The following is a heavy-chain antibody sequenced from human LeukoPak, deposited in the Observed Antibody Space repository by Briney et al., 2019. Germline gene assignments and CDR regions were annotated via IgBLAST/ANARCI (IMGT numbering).Heavy chain of an antibody. J-gene: IGHJ4*02. Sequence: AGSLRLSCAASGFTFSDYYMSWIRQAPGKGLEWVSYISGSSYYTKYADSVKGRFTISRDNAKNSLYLQMNSLRAEDTAVYYCATTRGRNFDYWGPGALVTVSS. V-gene: IGHV3-11*06. CDR2: ISGSSYYT. CDR3: ATTRGRNFDY. D-gene: IGHD3-16*01. CDR1: GFTFSDYY.